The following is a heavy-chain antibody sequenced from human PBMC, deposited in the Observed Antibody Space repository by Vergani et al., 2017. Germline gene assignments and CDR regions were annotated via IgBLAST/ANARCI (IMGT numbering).Heavy chain of an antibody. V-gene: IGHV1-2*02. Sequence: QVQLVQSGAEVKKPGASVKVSCKASGYTFTGYYMHWVRQAPGQGLEWMGWINPNSGGTNYAKKFQGRVTMTRNTSIRPAYMELSRLRSEDTAVYYCARGRFSGWGAFDLWGQGTMVTVSS. CDR1: GYTFTGYY. D-gene: IGHD3-22*01. CDR3: ARGRFSGWGAFDL. CDR2: INPNSGGT. J-gene: IGHJ3*01.